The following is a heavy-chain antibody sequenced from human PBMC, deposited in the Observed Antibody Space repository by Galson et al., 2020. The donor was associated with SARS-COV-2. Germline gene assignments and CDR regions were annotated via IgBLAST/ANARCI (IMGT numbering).Heavy chain of an antibody. CDR2: ISSSGAS. CDR3: VKDHSGSHYRHDY. J-gene: IGHJ4*02. D-gene: IGHD1-26*01. CDR1: GFIFSDYY. V-gene: IGHV3-23*01. Sequence: ETGGSLRLSCAASGFIFSDYYMSWVRQPPGKGLEWVSCISSSGASYYSDSVKGRFTISRDISKNTLYLQMNTLRVEDTAIYYCVKDHSGSHYRHDYWGQGTLVTVSS.